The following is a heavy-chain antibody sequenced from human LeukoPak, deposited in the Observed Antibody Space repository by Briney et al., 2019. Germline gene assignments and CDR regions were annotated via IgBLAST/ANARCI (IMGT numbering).Heavy chain of an antibody. D-gene: IGHD4-17*01. CDR2: ISSSSSTI. V-gene: IGHV3-48*01. CDR1: GFTFSSYS. Sequence: GGSLRLSCAASGFTFSSYSMNWVRQAPGKGLEWVSYISSSSSTIYYADSVKGRFTVSRDNAKNSLYLQMNSLRAEDTAVYYCARGMMTTDDYWGQGTLVTVSS. CDR3: ARGMMTTDDY. J-gene: IGHJ4*02.